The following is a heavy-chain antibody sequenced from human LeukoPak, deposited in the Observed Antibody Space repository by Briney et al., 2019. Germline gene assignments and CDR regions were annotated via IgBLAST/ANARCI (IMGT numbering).Heavy chain of an antibody. J-gene: IGHJ4*02. CDR1: GFTFDDYA. CDR2: ISWNSGSI. V-gene: IGHV3-9*01. CDR3: AKERDTAMVTIDY. D-gene: IGHD5-18*01. Sequence: PGGSLRLSCAASGFTFDDYAMHWVRQAPGKGLEWVSGISWNSGSIGYADSVKGRFTISRDNSKNTLYLQMNSLRAEDTAVYYCAKERDTAMVTIDYWGQGTLVTVSS.